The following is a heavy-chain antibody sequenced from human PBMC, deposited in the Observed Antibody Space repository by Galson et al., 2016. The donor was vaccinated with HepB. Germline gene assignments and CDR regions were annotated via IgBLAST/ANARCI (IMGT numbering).Heavy chain of an antibody. CDR1: GFTFSSYG. J-gene: IGHJ4*02. CDR3: AKDDYGDWSYYFDY. D-gene: IGHD4-17*01. CDR2: ILYDGSSK. V-gene: IGHV3-30*18. Sequence: SLRLSCAASGFTFSSYGMHWVRQAPGKGLEWVAGILYDGSSKYYADSVKGRFAISRDNSKNTLYLQMNSLRPEDTAVYYCAKDDYGDWSYYFDYWGQGTLVTVSS.